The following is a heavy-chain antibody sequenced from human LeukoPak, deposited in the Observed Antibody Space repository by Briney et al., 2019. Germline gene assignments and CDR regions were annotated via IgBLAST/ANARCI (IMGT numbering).Heavy chain of an antibody. V-gene: IGHV1-69*01. CDR1: GGTFSSCA. D-gene: IGHD2-2*01. CDR2: IIPIFGTA. Sequence: ASVKVSCKASGGTFSSCAISWVRQAPGQGLEWMGGIIPIFGTANYAQKFQGRVTITADESTSTAYMELSSLRSEDTAVYYCARALLRYCVSTSGYCFDPGGQGTLVTVSS. J-gene: IGHJ5*02. CDR3: ARALLRYCVSTSGYCFDP.